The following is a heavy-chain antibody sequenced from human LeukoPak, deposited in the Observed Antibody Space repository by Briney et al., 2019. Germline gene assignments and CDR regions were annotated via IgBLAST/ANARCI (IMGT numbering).Heavy chain of an antibody. Sequence: SETLSLTCTVSGGSISTYYWTWIRQTPEKGLEWIGYIYYTGSTRNTNYNPSLKSRVTISVDTSKNQFSLKLSSVTAADTAVYYCARQDYGGNSGIGAFDIWGQGTMVTVSS. CDR1: GGSISTYY. CDR3: ARQDYGGNSGIGAFDI. J-gene: IGHJ3*02. CDR2: IYYTGST. D-gene: IGHD4-23*01. V-gene: IGHV4-59*08.